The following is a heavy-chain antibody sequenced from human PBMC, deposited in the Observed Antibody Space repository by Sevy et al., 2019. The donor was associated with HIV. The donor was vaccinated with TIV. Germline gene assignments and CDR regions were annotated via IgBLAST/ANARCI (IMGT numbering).Heavy chain of an antibody. CDR1: GFSFSSNS. V-gene: IGHV3-48*01. CDR3: ARDWWDSYGYHWLDP. J-gene: IGHJ5*02. CDR2: ISGGGVTI. D-gene: IGHD5-18*01. Sequence: GGSLRLSCAASGFSFSSNSMIWVRQAPGKGLEWISYISGGGVTIYYADSVKGRFTISRDNAKKSVYLEMNSLRVEDTAVYDCARDWWDSYGYHWLDPWGQGTLVTVSS.